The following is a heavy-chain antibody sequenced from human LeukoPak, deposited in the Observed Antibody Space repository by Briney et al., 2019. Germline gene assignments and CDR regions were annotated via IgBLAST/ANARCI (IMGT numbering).Heavy chain of an antibody. Sequence: GGSLRLSCAASGFTFSSYAMRWVRQAPGKGLEWVSAISGSGGSTYYADSVKGRFTISRDNSKNTLYLQMNSLRAEDTAVYYCAKGLAAMLGLDYWGQGTLVTVSS. V-gene: IGHV3-23*01. CDR3: AKGLAAMLGLDY. D-gene: IGHD2-2*01. CDR1: GFTFSSYA. J-gene: IGHJ4*02. CDR2: ISGSGGST.